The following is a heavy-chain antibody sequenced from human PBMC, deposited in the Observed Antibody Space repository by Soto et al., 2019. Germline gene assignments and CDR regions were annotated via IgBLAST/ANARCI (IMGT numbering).Heavy chain of an antibody. J-gene: IGHJ5*02. CDR3: ARDLYYYDSSGYYPNNWFDP. D-gene: IGHD3-22*01. CDR2: IIPIFGTA. V-gene: IGHV1-69*06. Sequence: ASVKVSCKASGGTFSSYAISWVRQAPGQGLEWMGGIIPIFGTANYAQKFQGRVTITADKSTSTAYMELSSLRSEDTAVYYCARDLYYYDSSGYYPNNWFDPWGQGTLVTVSS. CDR1: GGTFSSYA.